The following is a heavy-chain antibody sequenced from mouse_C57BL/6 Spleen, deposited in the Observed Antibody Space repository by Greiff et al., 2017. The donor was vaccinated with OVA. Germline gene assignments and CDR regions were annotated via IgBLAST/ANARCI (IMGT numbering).Heavy chain of an antibody. Sequence: EVQLQESGPELVKPGASVKISCKASGYTFTDYYMNWVKQSHGKSLEWIGDINPNNGGTSYNQKFKGKATLTVDKSSSTAYMELRSLTSEDSAVDYCARARSSYSYFDYWGQGTTRTVSS. CDR2: INPNNGGT. J-gene: IGHJ2*01. CDR1: GYTFTDYY. D-gene: IGHD1-1*01. CDR3: ARARSSYSYFDY. V-gene: IGHV1-26*01.